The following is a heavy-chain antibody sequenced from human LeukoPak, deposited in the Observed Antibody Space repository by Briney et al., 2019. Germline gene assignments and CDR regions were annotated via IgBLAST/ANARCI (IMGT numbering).Heavy chain of an antibody. CDR2: ISSSSYI. Sequence: GGSLRLSCAASGFTFSSYSMNWVRQAPGKGLEWVSSISSSSYIYYADSVKGRFTISRDNAKNSLYLQMNSLRAEDTAVYYCSGYSYGYGIDYWGQGTLVTVSS. CDR1: GFTFSSYS. CDR3: SGYSYGYGIDY. J-gene: IGHJ4*02. V-gene: IGHV3-21*01. D-gene: IGHD5-18*01.